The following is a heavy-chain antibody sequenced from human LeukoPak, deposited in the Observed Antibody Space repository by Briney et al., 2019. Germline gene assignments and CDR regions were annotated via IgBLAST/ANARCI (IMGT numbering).Heavy chain of an antibody. V-gene: IGHV3-21*01. CDR1: GFTFSSYS. J-gene: IGHJ4*02. Sequence: GGSLRLSCAASGFTFSSYSMNWVRQAPGKGLEWVSSISSSSSYIYYADSVKRRFTISRDNAKNSLYLQMNSLRAGDTAVYYCARAHLYCSGGSCYSDYWGQGTLVTVSS. D-gene: IGHD2-15*01. CDR2: ISSSSSYI. CDR3: ARAHLYCSGGSCYSDY.